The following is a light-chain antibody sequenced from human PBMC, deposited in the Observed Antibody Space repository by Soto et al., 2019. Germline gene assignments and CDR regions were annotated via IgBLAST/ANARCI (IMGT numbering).Light chain of an antibody. CDR3: QQYNNWPRT. V-gene: IGKV3-15*01. CDR1: QSVSSN. J-gene: IGKJ1*01. CDR2: GAS. Sequence: EIFMTQSPATLSVSPGGRATLSCRASQSVSSNLAWYQQKPGQAPRLLIYGASTRATGIPARFSGSGSGTEFTLTISSLQSEDFAVYYCQQYNNWPRTFGQGTKV.